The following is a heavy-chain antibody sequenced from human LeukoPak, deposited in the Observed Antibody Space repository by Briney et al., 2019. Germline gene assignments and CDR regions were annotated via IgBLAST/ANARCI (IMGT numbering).Heavy chain of an antibody. Sequence: SETLSLTCTVSGGSISSYYWSWIRQPAGKGLEWIGRIYTSWSTNYNPSLKSRDTMSVDTSKNQFSLKLSSVTAADTAVYYCARASGNDYDFWSGKFDYYYYMDVWGKGTTVTVSS. V-gene: IGHV4-4*07. D-gene: IGHD3-3*01. J-gene: IGHJ6*03. CDR2: IYTSWST. CDR3: ARASGNDYDFWSGKFDYYYYMDV. CDR1: GGSISSYY.